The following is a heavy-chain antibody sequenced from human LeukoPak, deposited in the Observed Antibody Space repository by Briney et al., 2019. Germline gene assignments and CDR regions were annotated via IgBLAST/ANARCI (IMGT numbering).Heavy chain of an antibody. J-gene: IGHJ6*02. V-gene: IGHV4-39*07. Sequence: SETLSLTCTVSGGSISNSNYYWGWIRQPPGKGLEWIGSAYHSGTAYYNPSLKSRVTISVDTSKNQFSLKLSSVTAADMAVYYCARVGGTNYYYYGMDVWGQGTTVTVSS. CDR2: AYHSGTA. CDR3: ARVGGTNYYYYGMDV. D-gene: IGHD3-10*01. CDR1: GGSISNSNYY.